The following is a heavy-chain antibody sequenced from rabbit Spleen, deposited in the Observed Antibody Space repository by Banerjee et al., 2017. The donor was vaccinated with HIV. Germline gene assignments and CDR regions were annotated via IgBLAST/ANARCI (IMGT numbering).Heavy chain of an antibody. J-gene: IGHJ4*01. Sequence: QEQLEESGGDLVKPEASLTLTCTGSGFSFSSSYWICWVRQAPGKGLEWIACIYAGSSGSTYYASWAKGRFTISKTSSTTVTLQMTSLTAADTATYFCAIATMTMVITDLWGPGTLVTVS. CDR2: IYAGSSGST. CDR1: GFSFSSSYW. D-gene: IGHD2-1*01. CDR3: AIATMTMVITDL. V-gene: IGHV1S45*01.